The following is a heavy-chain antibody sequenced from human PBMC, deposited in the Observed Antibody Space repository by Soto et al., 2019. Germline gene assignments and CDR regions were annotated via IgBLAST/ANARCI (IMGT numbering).Heavy chain of an antibody. CDR2: IYNTVST. CDR1: RLTINSRHY. V-gene: IGHV4-38-2*02. D-gene: IGHD6-19*01. J-gene: IGHJ4*02. CDR3: ARNASGRHFDY. Sequence: SYTMDIACTVSRLTINSRHYGGWIRQPPGKGLEWIASIYNTVSTHYNPSLKSRATISLDTSQNQFSLRLNSVTAADTAIYYCARNASGRHFDYWGPGRLVTVSS.